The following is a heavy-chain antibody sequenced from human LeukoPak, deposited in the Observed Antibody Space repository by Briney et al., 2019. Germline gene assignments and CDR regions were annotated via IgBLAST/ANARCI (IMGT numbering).Heavy chain of an antibody. Sequence: GGSLRLSCEASGFTFPNYAMTWVRQAPGKGLEWVSAISGSGGSTYYADSVKGRFTISRDNSKNTLYLQMNSLRAEDTAVYYCASYYLKWELLRAFDYWGQGTLVTVSS. CDR2: ISGSGGST. CDR3: ASYYLKWELLRAFDY. CDR1: GFTFPNYA. J-gene: IGHJ4*02. V-gene: IGHV3-23*01. D-gene: IGHD1-26*01.